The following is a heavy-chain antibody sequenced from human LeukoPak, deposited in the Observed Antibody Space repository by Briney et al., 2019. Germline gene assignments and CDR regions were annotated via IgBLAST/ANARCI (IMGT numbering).Heavy chain of an antibody. Sequence: GGSLRLSCVASGFTFNIYSMSWVRQAPGKGLEWVSSITISGDATFYADSVKDHFTISRDNSRSTLYLQMSRLRVEDTAVYYCAKDRPNYHESNGHYYRLNGDSWGQGTLVTVSS. V-gene: IGHV3-23*01. CDR3: AKDRPNYHESNGHYYRLNGDS. D-gene: IGHD3-22*01. CDR2: ITISGDAT. CDR1: GFTFNIYS. J-gene: IGHJ5*01.